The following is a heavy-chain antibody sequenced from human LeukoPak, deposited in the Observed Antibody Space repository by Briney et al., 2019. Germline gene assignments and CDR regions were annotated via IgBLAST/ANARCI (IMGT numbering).Heavy chain of an antibody. CDR3: ARENKLWLPEDY. CDR2: ISYDGSNK. CDR1: GFTFSSYA. V-gene: IGHV3-30-3*01. Sequence: GGSLRLSCAASGFTFSSYAMHWVRQAPGKGLEWVAVISYDGSNKYYADSVKGRFTTSRDNAKNSLYLQMNSLRAEDTAVYYCARENKLWLPEDYWGQGTLVTVSS. D-gene: IGHD5-18*01. J-gene: IGHJ4*02.